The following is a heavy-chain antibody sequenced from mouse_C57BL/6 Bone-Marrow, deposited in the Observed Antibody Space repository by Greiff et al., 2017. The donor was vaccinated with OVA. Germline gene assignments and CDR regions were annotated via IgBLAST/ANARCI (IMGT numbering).Heavy chain of an antibody. CDR1: GFTFSSYG. CDR2: ISSGGSYT. Sequence: EVQGVESGGDLVKPGGSLKLSCAASGFTFSSYGMSWVRQTPDKRLEWVATISSGGSYTYYPDSVKGRFTISRDNAKNTLYLQMSSLKSEDTAMYYCARRHYCGSKSRYFDYWGQGTTLTVSS. CDR3: ARRHYCGSKSRYFDY. J-gene: IGHJ2*01. V-gene: IGHV5-6*01. D-gene: IGHD1-1*01.